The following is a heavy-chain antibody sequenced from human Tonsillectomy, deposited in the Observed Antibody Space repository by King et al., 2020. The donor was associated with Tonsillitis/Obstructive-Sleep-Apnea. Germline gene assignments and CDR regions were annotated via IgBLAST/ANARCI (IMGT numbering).Heavy chain of an antibody. D-gene: IGHD3-3*01. V-gene: IGHV3-11*01. Sequence: VQRVESGGGLVKPGGSLRLSCAASGFTFSDYYMSWIRQAPGKGLEWGSYISRSGSTIYYADTVKGRFTISRDNAKNSLYLQMNSLRAEDTAVYYCARVDNFWSLTEAFDIWGQGTMVTVSS. CDR3: ARVDNFWSLTEAFDI. CDR2: ISRSGSTI. CDR1: GFTFSDYY. J-gene: IGHJ3*02.